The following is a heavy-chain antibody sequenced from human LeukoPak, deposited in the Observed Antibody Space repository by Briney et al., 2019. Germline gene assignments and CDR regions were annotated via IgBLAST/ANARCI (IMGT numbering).Heavy chain of an antibody. CDR2: IYPSGST. D-gene: IGHD4-11*01. J-gene: IGHJ4*02. CDR1: GGSISGYY. CDR3: AREGTTVTHFDY. V-gene: IGHV4-59*01. Sequence: SETLSLTCTVSGGSISGYYWSWIRQPPGKGLEWIGYIYPSGSTNYNPSLKSRVTMSIDTSKNQFSLKLTSVTAADTAVYYCAREGTTVTHFDYWGQGTLVTVSS.